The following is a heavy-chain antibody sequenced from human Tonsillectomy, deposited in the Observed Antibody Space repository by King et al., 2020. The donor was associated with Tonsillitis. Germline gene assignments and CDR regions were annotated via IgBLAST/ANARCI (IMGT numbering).Heavy chain of an antibody. CDR2: IDYXGSX. J-gene: IGHJ6*03. CDR3: ARVXXXXXXXXXXXXXXXXXXMXV. Sequence: VQLQESGPGLVKPSETLSLTCTVSGGSMNDYYWSWIRQPPGKGLEWIGYIDYXGSXNYNPSLKSRVTISVDTSKKQFSLKLTSVTAADTAVFYCARVXXXXXXXXXXXXXXXXXXMXVXXXGTT. V-gene: IGHV4-59*01. CDR1: GGSMNDYY.